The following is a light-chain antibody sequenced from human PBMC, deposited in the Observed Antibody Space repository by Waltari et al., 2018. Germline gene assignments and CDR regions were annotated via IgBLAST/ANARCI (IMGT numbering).Light chain of an antibody. J-gene: IGLJ3*02. Sequence: ASLGASVKLTCTLSSGHSSYAIAWHQQQPEKGPRYLMKLNSDGSHSKGDGIPDRFSGSSSGAERSLTISNLQSEDEADYYCQSWGTGIPWVFGGGTKLTVL. V-gene: IGLV4-69*01. CDR1: SGHSSYA. CDR3: QSWGTGIPWV. CDR2: LNSDGSH.